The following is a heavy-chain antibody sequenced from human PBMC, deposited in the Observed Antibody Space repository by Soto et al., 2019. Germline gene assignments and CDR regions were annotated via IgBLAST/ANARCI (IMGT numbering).Heavy chain of an antibody. Sequence: ASVKVSCKASGYTFTGYYMHWVRQAPGQGLEWMGWINPNSGGTNYAQKFQGWVTMTRDTSISTAYMELSRLRSDDTAVYYCARDPGNYGSGSYTFDYWGQGTLVTVSS. CDR1: GYTFTGYY. CDR3: ARDPGNYGSGSYTFDY. D-gene: IGHD3-10*01. J-gene: IGHJ4*02. CDR2: INPNSGGT. V-gene: IGHV1-2*04.